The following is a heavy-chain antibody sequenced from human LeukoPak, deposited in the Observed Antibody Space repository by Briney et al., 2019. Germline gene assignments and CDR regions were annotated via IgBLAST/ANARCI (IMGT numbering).Heavy chain of an antibody. Sequence: SGTLSLTCTVSGGSISSYYWSWIRQPPGKGLEWIGDIYYSGSTNYNPSLKSRVTISVDTSKNQFSLKLSSVTAADTAVYYCARHTTGYSSYLNFDYWGQGTLVTVSS. V-gene: IGHV4-59*01. CDR1: GGSISSYY. D-gene: IGHD6-13*01. J-gene: IGHJ4*02. CDR3: ARHTTGYSSYLNFDY. CDR2: IYYSGST.